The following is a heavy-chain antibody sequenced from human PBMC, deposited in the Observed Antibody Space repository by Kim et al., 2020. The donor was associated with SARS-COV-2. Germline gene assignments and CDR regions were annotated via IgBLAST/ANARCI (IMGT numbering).Heavy chain of an antibody. D-gene: IGHD6-13*01. CDR3: ARAPYSSSWVMNGMDV. CDR2: ISSSSSYI. V-gene: IGHV3-21*01. J-gene: IGHJ6*02. CDR1: GFTFSSYS. Sequence: GGSLRLSCAASGFTFSSYSMNWVRQAPGKGLEWVSSISSSSSYIYYADSVKGRFTISRDNAKNSLYLQMNSLRAEDTAVYYCARAPYSSSWVMNGMDVWGQGTTVTVSS.